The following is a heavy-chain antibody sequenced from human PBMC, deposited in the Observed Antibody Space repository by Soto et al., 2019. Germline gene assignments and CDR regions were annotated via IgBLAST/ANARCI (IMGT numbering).Heavy chain of an antibody. Sequence: PGGSLRLSCAASGFTVRTKYMSWVRQAPGKGLEWVSVIYSGGSTFYADSVRGRFTISRDNSKNTVNLQMNSLRAEDTAVYYCARDPWAADYWGQGTLVTVSS. D-gene: IGHD3-16*01. CDR1: GFTVRTKY. J-gene: IGHJ4*02. CDR3: ARDPWAADY. CDR2: IYSGGST. V-gene: IGHV3-66*01.